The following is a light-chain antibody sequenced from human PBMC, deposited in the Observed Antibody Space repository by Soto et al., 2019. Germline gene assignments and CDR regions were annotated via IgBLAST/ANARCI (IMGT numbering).Light chain of an antibody. CDR2: EVT. CDR1: SSDVGGYNY. Sequence: QSVLTQPPSASGSPGQSVTISCTGTSSDVGGYNYVSWYQQHPGKAPKLMIYEVTKRPSGVPDRFSGSKSGNTASLTVSGLQVEDEADYYCSSFAGSRYVFGTGTQLTVL. V-gene: IGLV2-8*01. J-gene: IGLJ1*01. CDR3: SSFAGSRYV.